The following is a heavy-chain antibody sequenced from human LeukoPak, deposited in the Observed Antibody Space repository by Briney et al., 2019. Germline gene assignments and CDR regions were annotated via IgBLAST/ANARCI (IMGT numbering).Heavy chain of an antibody. V-gene: IGHV4-59*01. Sequence: PSETLSLTCTVSGGSISSYYWSWIRQPPGKGLEWIGYIYYSGSTNYNPSLKSRVTISVDTSKNQFSLKLSSVTAADTAVYYCAREGPAAAGIPYYYYMDVWGKGTTVTISS. CDR2: IYYSGST. J-gene: IGHJ6*03. CDR3: AREGPAAAGIPYYYYMDV. D-gene: IGHD6-13*01. CDR1: GGSISSYY.